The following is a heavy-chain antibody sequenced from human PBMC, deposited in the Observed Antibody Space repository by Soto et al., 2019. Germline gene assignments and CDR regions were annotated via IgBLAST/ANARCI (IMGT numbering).Heavy chain of an antibody. CDR1: GCTFTSYA. D-gene: IGHD3-22*01. V-gene: IGHV1-24*01. J-gene: IGHJ3*02. CDR2: FDPEDGET. CDR3: ATYYDSSAPDAFDI. Sequence: ASVKVACKASGCTFTSYAMHWVRQAPGQRLEWMGGFDPEDGETIYAQKFQGRVTMTEDTSTDTAYMELSSLRSEDTAVYYCATYYDSSAPDAFDIWGQGTMVTVSS.